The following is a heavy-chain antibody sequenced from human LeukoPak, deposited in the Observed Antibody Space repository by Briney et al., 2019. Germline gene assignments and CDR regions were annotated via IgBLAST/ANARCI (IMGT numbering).Heavy chain of an antibody. V-gene: IGHV4-4*07. CDR3: ARGGFLGWLKGFDP. CDR1: GGSISSYY. Sequence: SETLSLTCTVSGGSISSYYWSWIRQPAGKGLEWIGRIYSSGSTNYNPSLKSRVTMSVDTSKNQFSLKLSSVTAADTAVYYCARGGFLGWLKGFDPWGQGTLVTVSS. CDR2: IYSSGST. J-gene: IGHJ5*02. D-gene: IGHD3-3*01.